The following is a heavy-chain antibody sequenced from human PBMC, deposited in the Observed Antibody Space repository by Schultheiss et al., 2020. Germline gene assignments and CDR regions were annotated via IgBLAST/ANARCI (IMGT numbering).Heavy chain of an antibody. V-gene: IGHV4-4*07. CDR3: ARLTSLSYYDYVWGSYRYTWFDY. D-gene: IGHD3-16*02. CDR2: IYTSGST. CDR1: GGSISSYY. J-gene: IGHJ4*02. Sequence: ETLSLTCTVSGGSISSYYWSWIRQPAGKGLEWIGRIYTSGSTNYNPSLKSRVTISVDTSKNQFSLKLSSVTAADTAVYYCARLTSLSYYDYVWGSYRYTWFDYWGQGPLVTGSS.